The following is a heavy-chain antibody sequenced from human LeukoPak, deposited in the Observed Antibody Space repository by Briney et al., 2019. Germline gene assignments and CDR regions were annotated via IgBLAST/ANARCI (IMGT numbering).Heavy chain of an antibody. CDR3: ARDEKQVLRYFDWHTNYYFDY. V-gene: IGHV1-2*02. Sequence: GAAVKVTFKSSAYTFTVYYMHWVRQAPGQGLEWMGWINPNSSGTNYAQKFQGRVTMTRDTSISTAYMELSRLRSDDTAVYYCARDEKQVLRYFDWHTNYYFDYWGQGTLVTVSS. CDR1: AYTFTVYY. D-gene: IGHD3-9*01. J-gene: IGHJ4*02. CDR2: INPNSSGT.